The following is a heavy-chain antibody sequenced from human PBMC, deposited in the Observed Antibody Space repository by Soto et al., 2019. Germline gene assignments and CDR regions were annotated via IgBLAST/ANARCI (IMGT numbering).Heavy chain of an antibody. CDR2: INAGNGNT. D-gene: IGHD3-10*01. CDR3: ARDEVSLYGSLAYYYGMDV. Sequence: ASVKVSCKASGYTFTSYAMHWVRQAPGQRLEWMGWINAGNGNTKYSQKLQGRDTITRDTSASTAYMELSSLRSEDTAVYYCARDEVSLYGSLAYYYGMDVWGQGTTVTVSS. J-gene: IGHJ6*02. CDR1: GYTFTSYA. V-gene: IGHV1-3*01.